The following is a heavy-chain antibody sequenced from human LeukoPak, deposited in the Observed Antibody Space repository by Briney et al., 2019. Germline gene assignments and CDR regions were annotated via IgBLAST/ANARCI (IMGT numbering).Heavy chain of an antibody. V-gene: IGHV1-46*01. J-gene: IGHJ6*03. D-gene: IGHD7-27*01. CDR3: ARNWGLDIYYMDV. CDR2: INPSGGST. Sequence: ASVKVSCKASGYTFTSYYMHWVRQAPGQGLEWMGIINPSGGSTNYAQKFQGRVTMTRDTSTSTVYIELSSLRSEDTAVYYCARNWGLDIYYMDVWGKGTTVTVSS. CDR1: GYTFTSYY.